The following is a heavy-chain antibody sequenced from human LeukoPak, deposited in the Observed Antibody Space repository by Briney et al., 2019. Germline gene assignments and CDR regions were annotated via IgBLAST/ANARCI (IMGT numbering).Heavy chain of an antibody. CDR3: ARDLYYYDSSGHDY. D-gene: IGHD3-22*01. Sequence: ASVNVSCKASGYTFTSYGISWVRQAPGQGLEGMGWISAYNGNTNYAQRLQGRVTMTTDTSTSTAYMELRSLRSDDTAVYYCARDLYYYDSSGHDYWDQGTLVTASS. CDR2: ISAYNGNT. CDR1: GYTFTSYG. V-gene: IGHV1-18*01. J-gene: IGHJ4*02.